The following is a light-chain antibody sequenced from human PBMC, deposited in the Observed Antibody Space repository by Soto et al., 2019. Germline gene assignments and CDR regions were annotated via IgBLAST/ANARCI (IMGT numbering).Light chain of an antibody. Sequence: SELTQPLSVSVALGETARITCGGNNIGSKNVHWYQQKPGQAPVLVIYRDSNRPSGIPERFSDSNSGNTATLTISRAHAGDEADYYCQVWDSSTYVFGTGTKVTVL. V-gene: IGLV3-9*01. J-gene: IGLJ1*01. CDR2: RDS. CDR1: NIGSKN. CDR3: QVWDSSTYV.